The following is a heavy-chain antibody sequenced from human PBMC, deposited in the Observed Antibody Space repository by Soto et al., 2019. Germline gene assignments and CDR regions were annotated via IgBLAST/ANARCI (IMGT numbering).Heavy chain of an antibody. J-gene: IGHJ4*02. V-gene: IGHV3-23*01. D-gene: IGHD2-21*02. CDR1: GFTYNNYA. Sequence: EVQLLESGGALVQPGVSLSLSCAASGFTYNNYAMGWVRQAPGKGLEWVSAISSSGYSAYYADSVKGRFTISRDNFRNTMFLQMNKLSAEDTAVYYCAKVSVVVAAKFDSWGQGTQVTVSS. CDR2: ISSSGYSA. CDR3: AKVSVVVAAKFDS.